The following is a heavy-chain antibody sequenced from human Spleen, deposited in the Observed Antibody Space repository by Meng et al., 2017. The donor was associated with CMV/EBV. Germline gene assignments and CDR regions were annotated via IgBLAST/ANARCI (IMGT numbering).Heavy chain of an antibody. CDR3: AGTFYNVFTGYYDSGRMDY. V-gene: IGHV4-34*01. CDR2: INHRGNT. J-gene: IGHJ4*02. Sequence: SETLSLTCAVDGGSFSGYYYRWIRQPPGMGLEWIGEINHRGNTNYNPSLKSRVTISEDMSKKQFSLNLTSVTAADTAVYYCAGTFYNVFTGYYDSGRMDYWGQGMLVTVSS. CDR1: GGSFSGYY. D-gene: IGHD3-9*01.